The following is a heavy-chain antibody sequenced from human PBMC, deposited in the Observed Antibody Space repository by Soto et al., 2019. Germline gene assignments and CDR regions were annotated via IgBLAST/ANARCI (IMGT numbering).Heavy chain of an antibody. CDR2: ISGSGGST. CDR1: GFTFSSYA. D-gene: IGHD3-9*01. J-gene: IGHJ4*02. V-gene: IGHV3-23*01. CDR3: AKGVVRYFDWLPRIDY. Sequence: GGSLRLSCAASGFTFSSYAMSWVRQAPGKGLEWVSVISGSGGSTYYADSVKGRFTISRDNSKNTLYLQMNSLRAEDTAVYYCAKGVVRYFDWLPRIDYWGQGTLVTVSS.